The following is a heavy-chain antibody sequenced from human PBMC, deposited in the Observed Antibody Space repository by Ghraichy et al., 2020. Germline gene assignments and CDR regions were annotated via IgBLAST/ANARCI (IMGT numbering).Heavy chain of an antibody. CDR1: GYTFTSYG. V-gene: IGHV1-18*04. CDR3: ARVFYYDSSGTEDYNWFDP. Sequence: AAVKVSCKASGYTFTSYGISWVRQAPGQGLEWMGWISAYNGNTNYAQKLQGRVTMTTDTSTSTAYMELRSLRSDDTAVYYCARVFYYDSSGTEDYNWFDPWGQGTLVTVSA. D-gene: IGHD3-22*01. J-gene: IGHJ5*02. CDR2: ISAYNGNT.